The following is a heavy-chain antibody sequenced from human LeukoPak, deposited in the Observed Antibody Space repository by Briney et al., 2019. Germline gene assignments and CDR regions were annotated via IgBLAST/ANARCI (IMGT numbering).Heavy chain of an antibody. CDR1: DGSISSYY. CDR2: IYYSGST. CDR3: ARTTEGGYTYGYFYYYYMDV. V-gene: IGHV4-59*01. Sequence: SETLSLTCTVSDGSISSYYWSWIRQPPGKGLEWIGYIYYSGSTNYNPSLKSRVTISVDTSKNQFSLKLTSVTAADTAVYYCARTTEGGYTYGYFYYYYMDVWGKGTTVTISS. D-gene: IGHD5-18*01. J-gene: IGHJ6*03.